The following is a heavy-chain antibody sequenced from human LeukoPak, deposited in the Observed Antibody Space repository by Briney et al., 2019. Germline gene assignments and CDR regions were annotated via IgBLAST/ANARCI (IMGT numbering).Heavy chain of an antibody. CDR2: IYPDDSDT. CDR1: GYSITKYW. D-gene: IGHD4-11*01. CDR3: ARFSSSPHSNYLDY. J-gene: IGHJ4*02. Sequence: GESLKISCKGSGYSITKYWIGWVRQMPGKGLEWMGIIYPDDSDTRYSPSFQGQVTISVDKSISTAYLQWSSLKASDTAMYYRARFSSSPHSNYLDYWGQGTLVTVSS. V-gene: IGHV5-51*01.